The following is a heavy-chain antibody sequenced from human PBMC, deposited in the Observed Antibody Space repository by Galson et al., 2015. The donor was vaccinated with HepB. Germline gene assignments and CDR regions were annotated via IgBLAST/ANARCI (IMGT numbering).Heavy chain of an antibody. CDR1: GGTFSSYA. V-gene: IGHV1-69*13. D-gene: IGHD4-23*01. CDR2: IIPIFGTA. Sequence: SVKVSCKASGGTFSSYAISWVRQAPGQGLEWMGGIIPIFGTANYAQKFQGRVTITADESTSTAYMELSSLRSEDTAVYYCARVDPSHGGNSAVRDGDAFDIWGQGTMVTVSS. J-gene: IGHJ3*02. CDR3: ARVDPSHGGNSAVRDGDAFDI.